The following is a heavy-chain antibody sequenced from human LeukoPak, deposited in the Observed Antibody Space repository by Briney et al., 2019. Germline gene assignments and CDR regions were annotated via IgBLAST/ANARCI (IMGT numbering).Heavy chain of an antibody. Sequence: PSETLSLTCAVYGGSFSGYYWSWIRQPPGKGLEWIGEINHSGSTNYNPSLKGRVTISVDTSKNQFSLKLSSVTAADTAVYYCASTSSISYYYYMDVWGKGTTVTVSS. D-gene: IGHD6-6*01. CDR1: GGSFSGYY. J-gene: IGHJ6*03. CDR3: ASTSSISYYYYMDV. CDR2: INHSGST. V-gene: IGHV4-34*01.